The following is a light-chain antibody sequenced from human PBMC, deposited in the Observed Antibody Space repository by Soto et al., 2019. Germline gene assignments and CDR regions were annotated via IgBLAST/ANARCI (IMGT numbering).Light chain of an antibody. V-gene: IGKV3D-15*01. CDR2: GAS. CDR3: QQYHDWPLT. CDR1: QTISTN. J-gene: IGKJ1*01. Sequence: EIEMTQSPTTLSVSPGERGTLSCRASQTISTNLAWYQQKPGQAPRLLIYGASTRATGLPASFSGNGSGTDFTLTISSLQSEDFAVYYCQQYHDWPLTFGQGTRVDIK.